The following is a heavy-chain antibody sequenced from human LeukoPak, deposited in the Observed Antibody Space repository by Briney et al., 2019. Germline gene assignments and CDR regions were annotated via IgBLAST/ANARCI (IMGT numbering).Heavy chain of an antibody. V-gene: IGHV4-59*08. CDR1: GGSISSYY. J-gene: IGHJ3*02. CDR2: IYYSGST. Sequence: SETLSLTCTGSGGSISSYYWSWIRQPPGKGLEWIGYIYYSGSTNYNPSLKSRVTISVDTSKNQFSLKLSSVTAADTAVYYCARRYYYDSSGYQNAFDIWGQGTMVTVSS. CDR3: ARRYYYDSSGYQNAFDI. D-gene: IGHD3-22*01.